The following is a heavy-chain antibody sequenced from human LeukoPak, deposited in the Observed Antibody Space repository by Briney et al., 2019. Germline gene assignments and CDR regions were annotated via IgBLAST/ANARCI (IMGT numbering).Heavy chain of an antibody. CDR1: GYTFTSYG. J-gene: IGHJ4*02. V-gene: IGHV1-18*01. CDR2: ISAYNGNT. CDR3: AREEYYYDSSGYLVGIGGDY. D-gene: IGHD3-22*01. Sequence: ASVKVSCKASGYTFTSYGISWVRQAPGQGLEWMGWISAYNGNTNYAQKLQSRVTMTTDTSTSTAYMELRSLRSDDTAVYYCAREEYYYDSSGYLVGIGGDYWGQGTLVTVSS.